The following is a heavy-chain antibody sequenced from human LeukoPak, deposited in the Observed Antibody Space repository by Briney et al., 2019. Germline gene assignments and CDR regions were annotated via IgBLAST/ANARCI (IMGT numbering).Heavy chain of an antibody. Sequence: ASVKVSCKASGYTFISYGISWVRQAPGQRLEWMGWISAYNGNTNYAQKFQGRVTMTTETSTSTAYMELRSLRSDDTAVYYCARGRDGYNSDWGQGTLVTVSS. D-gene: IGHD5-24*01. CDR2: ISAYNGNT. CDR1: GYTFISYG. J-gene: IGHJ4*02. V-gene: IGHV1-18*01. CDR3: ARGRDGYNSD.